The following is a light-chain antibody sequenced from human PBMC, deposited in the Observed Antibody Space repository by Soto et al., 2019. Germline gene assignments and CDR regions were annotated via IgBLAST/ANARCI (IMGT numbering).Light chain of an antibody. J-gene: IGKJ4*01. CDR1: QGISNS. CDR3: QQLTTFPLS. CDR2: GES. V-gene: IGKV1-9*01. Sequence: DIQLTQSLSFLSASVGDRVNITCRASQGISNSLAWFQQKSGKAPNLLMYGESVLQSWVPSRFSGSGSGTEFTLTISRLQPEDFGTYYCQQLTTFPLSFGGGTKVEVK.